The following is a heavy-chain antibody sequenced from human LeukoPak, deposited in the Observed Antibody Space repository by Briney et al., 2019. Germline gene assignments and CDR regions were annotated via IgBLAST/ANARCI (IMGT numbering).Heavy chain of an antibody. V-gene: IGHV4-34*01. Sequence: SETLSLTCAVYGGSFSGYYWSWIRQPPGKGLEWIGEINHSGSTNYNPSLKSRVTISVDTSKNQFSLQLSSVTAADTAVYYCARAHVVAGNFDYWGQGTLVTVSS. CDR2: INHSGST. CDR1: GGSFSGYY. D-gene: IGHD6-19*01. CDR3: ARAHVVAGNFDY. J-gene: IGHJ4*02.